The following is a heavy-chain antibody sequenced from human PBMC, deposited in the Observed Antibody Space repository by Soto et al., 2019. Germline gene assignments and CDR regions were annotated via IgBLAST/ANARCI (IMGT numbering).Heavy chain of an antibody. V-gene: IGHV4-61*08. CDR3: ARGGSSGWYFRYAFDI. CDR2: IYYSGST. CDR1: GGSISSGDYY. D-gene: IGHD6-19*01. Sequence: PSETLSLTCTVSGGSISSGDYYWSWIRQPPGKGLEWIGYIYYSGSTNYNPSLKSRVTISVDTSKNQFSLKLSSVTAADTAVYYCARGGSSGWYFRYAFDIWGQGTMVTVSS. J-gene: IGHJ3*02.